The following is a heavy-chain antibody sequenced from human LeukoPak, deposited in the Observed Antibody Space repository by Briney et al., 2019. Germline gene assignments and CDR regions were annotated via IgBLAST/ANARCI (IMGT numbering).Heavy chain of an antibody. D-gene: IGHD1-26*01. CDR2: ISAYNGNT. CDR3: ARDLSPIVGATYVDY. Sequence: ASVKVSCKASGYTFTSYGISWVRQAPGQGLEWMGWISAYNGNTNYAQKLQGRVTMTTDTSTSTAYMELRSLRSDDTAVYYCARDLSPIVGATYVDYRGQGTLVTVSS. V-gene: IGHV1-18*01. J-gene: IGHJ4*02. CDR1: GYTFTSYG.